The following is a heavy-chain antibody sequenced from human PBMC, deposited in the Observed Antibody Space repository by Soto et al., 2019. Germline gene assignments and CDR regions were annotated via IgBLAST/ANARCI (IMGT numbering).Heavy chain of an antibody. CDR3: AKENRRSYFSGGICYGYFDY. Sequence: EVQLLESGGGLVQPGGSLRLSCTASGFTFSPYAMSWVRQAPGKGLEWVSTISGRGDSTNYADSVKGQFAISRDNSNNMLYVQMDSLRVEDTDFYYCAKENRRSYFSGGICYGYFDYCGQRPLVTVSS. J-gene: IGHJ4*02. CDR1: GFTFSPYA. CDR2: ISGRGDST. D-gene: IGHD2-15*01. V-gene: IGHV3-23*01.